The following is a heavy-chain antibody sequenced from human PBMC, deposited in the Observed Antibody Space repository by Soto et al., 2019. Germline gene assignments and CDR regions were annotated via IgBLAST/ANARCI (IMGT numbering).Heavy chain of an antibody. CDR1: GGSVSSGSYY. J-gene: IGHJ5*02. V-gene: IGHV4-61*01. Sequence: SETLSLTCTVSGGSVSSGSYYWSWIRQPPGKGLDWIGYIYYSGSTNYNPSLKSRVTISVDTSKNQFSLKLSSVTAADTGVYYCARFYSRTRFDPRGQGTLVTVSS. D-gene: IGHD5-18*01. CDR3: ARFYSRTRFDP. CDR2: IYYSGST.